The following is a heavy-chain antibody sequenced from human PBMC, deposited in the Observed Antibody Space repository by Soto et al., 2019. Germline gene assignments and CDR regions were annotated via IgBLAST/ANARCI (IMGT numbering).Heavy chain of an antibody. CDR2: ISYSRSS. Sequence: PSETLSLTFTVSGGSMSSHYCTWLLQPPGKGLDRIGHISYSRSSYYNPSLKRRATISADTSRNQFSPTLTSFIAADTDAHFCGRADPDAYVSFWGKVTLVTVPS. V-gene: IGHV4-59*11. D-gene: IGHD3-16*01. CDR3: GRADPDAYVSF. J-gene: IGHJ4*02. CDR1: GGSMSSHY.